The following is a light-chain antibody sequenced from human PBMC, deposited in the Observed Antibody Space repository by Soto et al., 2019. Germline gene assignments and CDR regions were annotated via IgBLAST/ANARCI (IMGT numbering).Light chain of an antibody. CDR3: QQRSN. CDR1: QSVSSY. Sequence: EIVLTQSPATLSLSPGERATLSCRASQSVSSYLAWYQQKPGQAPRLLIYDASNRATGIPARFSGSGSGTDFTRTISSLEPEDFAVYYCQQRSNLGGGTKVEIK. V-gene: IGKV3-11*01. CDR2: DAS. J-gene: IGKJ4*01.